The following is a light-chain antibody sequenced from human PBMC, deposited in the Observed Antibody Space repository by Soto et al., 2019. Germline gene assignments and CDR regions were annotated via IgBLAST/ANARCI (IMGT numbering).Light chain of an antibody. CDR1: QGISSA. CDR2: DAS. J-gene: IGKJ4*01. V-gene: IGKV1-13*02. CDR3: QQFNSYPLT. Sequence: AIPLTQSPSSLAASVGDRVTITCRASQGISSALAWYQQKPGKAPKILIYDASSLESGVPSRFSGGGSGTDFTLTISRLQPEDFATYYCQQFNSYPLTFGGGTKVEIK.